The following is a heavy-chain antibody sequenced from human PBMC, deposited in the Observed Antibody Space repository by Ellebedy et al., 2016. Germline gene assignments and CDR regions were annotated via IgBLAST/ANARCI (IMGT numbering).Heavy chain of an antibody. J-gene: IGHJ4*02. CDR2: INAGNGNT. CDR3: ARESSGSGYSSSFDY. Sequence: ASVKVSCKASGYTFSDYTIHWLRQAPGQRLEWMGWINAGNGNTHYSQNFQGRVTISRDTSASTAYMDLSSLRSEDTAVYYCARESSGSGYSSSFDYWGLGTLVTVSS. CDR1: GYTFSDYT. D-gene: IGHD3-22*01. V-gene: IGHV1-3*01.